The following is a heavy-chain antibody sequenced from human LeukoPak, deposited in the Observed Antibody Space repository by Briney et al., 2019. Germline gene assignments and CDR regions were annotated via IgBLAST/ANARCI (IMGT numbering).Heavy chain of an antibody. D-gene: IGHD2-8*01. CDR1: GGSFSGYY. Sequence: PSETLSLTCAVYGGSFSGYYWSWIRQPPGKGLEWIGEINHSGSTNYNPSLKSRVTISVDTSKNQFSLKLSSVTAADTAVYYCARAAICTNGVCYYYYYYMDVWGKGTTVTVSS. CDR2: INHSGST. J-gene: IGHJ6*03. CDR3: ARAAICTNGVCYYYYYYMDV. V-gene: IGHV4-34*01.